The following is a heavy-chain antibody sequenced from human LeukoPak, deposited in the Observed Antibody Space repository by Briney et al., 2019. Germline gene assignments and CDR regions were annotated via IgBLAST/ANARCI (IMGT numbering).Heavy chain of an antibody. V-gene: IGHV3-33*08. J-gene: IGHJ4*02. CDR1: GFSFDDYG. CDR2: IWYDGSNK. D-gene: IGHD3-22*01. Sequence: GGSLRLSCVASGFSFDDYGMMWVRQAPGKGLEWVAVIWYDGSNKYYADSVKGRFTISRDNSKNTLYLQMNSLRAEDTAVYYCARDEYDSSGYRLFDYWGQGTLVTVSS. CDR3: ARDEYDSSGYRLFDY.